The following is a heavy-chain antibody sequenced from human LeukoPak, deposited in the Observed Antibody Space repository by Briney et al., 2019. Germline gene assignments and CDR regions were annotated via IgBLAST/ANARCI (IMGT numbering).Heavy chain of an antibody. D-gene: IGHD6-13*01. CDR2: ISSSGSTI. CDR1: GFTFSSYE. J-gene: IGHJ5*02. CDR3: AITPGIAAAWGVDP. V-gene: IGHV3-48*03. Sequence: GGSLRLSCAASGFTFSSYEMNWVRQAPGKGLEWVSYISSSGSTIYYADSVKGRFTISRDNAKNSLYLQMNSLRAEDTAVYYCAITPGIAAAWGVDPWGQGTLVTVSS.